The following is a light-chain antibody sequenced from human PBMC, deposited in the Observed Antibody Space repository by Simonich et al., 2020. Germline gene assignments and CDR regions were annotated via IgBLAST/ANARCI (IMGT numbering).Light chain of an antibody. CDR1: SSDVGGYNY. Sequence: QSALTQPRSVSGSPGQSVTISCTGTSSDVGGYNYVSWYQQHPGKAPKLMIYDVRKRPSGVPARFSGSKSGNTASLTISGLQAEDEADYYCCSYAGSYNWVFGGGTKLTVL. CDR3: CSYAGSYNWV. CDR2: DVR. V-gene: IGLV2-11*01. J-gene: IGLJ3*02.